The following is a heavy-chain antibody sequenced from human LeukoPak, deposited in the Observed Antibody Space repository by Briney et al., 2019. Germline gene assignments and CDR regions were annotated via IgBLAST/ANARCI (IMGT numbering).Heavy chain of an antibody. CDR1: GGSISSYY. CDR3: ARHRTYSHYDY. V-gene: IGHV4-59*08. CDR2: IYYSGST. D-gene: IGHD2-15*01. J-gene: IGHJ4*02. Sequence: KPSETLSLTCAVYGGSISSYYWSWIRQPPGKGLEWIGYIYYSGSTNYNPSLKSRVTISVDTSKNQFSLKLSSVTAADTAVYYCARHRTYSHYDYWGQGTLVTVSS.